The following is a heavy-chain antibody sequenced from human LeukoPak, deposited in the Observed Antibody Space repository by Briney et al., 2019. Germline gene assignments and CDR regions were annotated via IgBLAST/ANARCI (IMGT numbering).Heavy chain of an antibody. V-gene: IGHV3-30*18. CDR3: ANPDY. J-gene: IGHJ4*02. Sequence: GGSLRLFCAASGFTFSSYGMHWVRQAPGKGLEWVAVMSYDGNNKYYADSVKGRFTISRDNAKNSLYLQMNSLRAKDTALYYCANPDYWGQGTLVTVSS. CDR2: MSYDGNNK. CDR1: GFTFSSYG.